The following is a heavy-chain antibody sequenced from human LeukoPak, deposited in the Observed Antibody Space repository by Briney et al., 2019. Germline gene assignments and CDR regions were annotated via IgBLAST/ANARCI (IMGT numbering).Heavy chain of an antibody. CDR2: IYTSGGT. CDR1: GGSISSYY. CDR3: ARENSGSYREFDY. J-gene: IGHJ4*02. V-gene: IGHV4-4*07. Sequence: SETLSLTCTVSGGSISSYYWSWIRQPAGKGLEWIGRIYTSGGTNYNASLKSRVSMSVDTSKNPFSLKLSSVTAADTAVFYCARENSGSYREFDYWGQGTLDTVSS. D-gene: IGHD1-26*01.